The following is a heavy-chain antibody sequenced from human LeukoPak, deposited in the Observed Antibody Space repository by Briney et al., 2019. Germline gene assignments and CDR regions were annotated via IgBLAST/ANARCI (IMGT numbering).Heavy chain of an antibody. CDR3: AKDYRLWFGESSLAFDI. Sequence: GRSLRLSCAASGFTSDDYAMHWVRQAPGKGLEWVSGISWNSGNIGYADSVKGRFTISRDNAKNSLYLQMNSLRADDTALYYCAKDYRLWFGESSLAFDIWGQGTMVTVSS. CDR2: ISWNSGNI. J-gene: IGHJ3*02. CDR1: GFTSDDYA. D-gene: IGHD3-10*01. V-gene: IGHV3-9*02.